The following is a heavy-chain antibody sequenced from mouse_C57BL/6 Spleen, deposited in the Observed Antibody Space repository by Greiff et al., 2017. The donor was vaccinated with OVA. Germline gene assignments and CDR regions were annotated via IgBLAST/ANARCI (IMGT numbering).Heavy chain of an antibody. V-gene: IGHV1-69*01. Sequence: VKLMESGAELVMPGASVKLSCKASGYTFTSYWMHWVKQRPGQGLEWIGEIDPSDSYTNYNQKFKGKSTLTVDKSSSTAYMQLSSLTSEDSAVYYCARSQKVFDYWGQGTTLTVSS. CDR1: GYTFTSYW. J-gene: IGHJ2*01. CDR3: ARSQKVFDY. CDR2: IDPSDSYT.